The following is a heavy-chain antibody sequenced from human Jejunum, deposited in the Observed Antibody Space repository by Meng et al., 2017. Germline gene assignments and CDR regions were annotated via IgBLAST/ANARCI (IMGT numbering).Heavy chain of an antibody. CDR1: GFTFKNYG. CDR2: ISDSGYGT. Sequence: GESLKIPCAASGFTFKNYGMSWVRQAPGQGLEWVSRISDSGYGTYYADSVKGRFTISRENSENSPYLQMNSLRAEDTAVYYCARGLSAVSGVDWFDPWGQGTLVTVSS. D-gene: IGHD6-19*01. V-gene: IGHV3-23*01. CDR3: ARGLSAVSGVDWFDP. J-gene: IGHJ5*02.